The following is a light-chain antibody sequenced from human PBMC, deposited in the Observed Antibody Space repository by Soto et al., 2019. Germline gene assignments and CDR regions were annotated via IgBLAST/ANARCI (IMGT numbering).Light chain of an antibody. CDR1: QSVDNNY. J-gene: IGKJ4*01. Sequence: EIVLTQSPATLSLSPGESATLSCRASQSVDNNYVAWYEQKAGQAPRLLIYGASTRATAIPVRFRGSGSGTDFTLSIIRVEPEDFAVYYCHQYGSSPLTFGGGTKVDIK. CDR2: GAS. V-gene: IGKV3-20*01. CDR3: HQYGSSPLT.